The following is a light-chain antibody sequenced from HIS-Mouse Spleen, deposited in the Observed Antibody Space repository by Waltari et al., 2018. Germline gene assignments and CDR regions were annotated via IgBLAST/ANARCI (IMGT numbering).Light chain of an antibody. Sequence: SYELTQPPSVSVSPGQTARITCSGDALPKKYAYWYQQKSGQAAVLVIYEDSKRPSGIPERFSGSSSGTMATLTISGAQVEDEADYYCYSTDSSGNHSWVFGGGTKLTVL. J-gene: IGLJ3*02. CDR2: EDS. CDR1: ALPKKY. CDR3: YSTDSSGNHSWV. V-gene: IGLV3-10*01.